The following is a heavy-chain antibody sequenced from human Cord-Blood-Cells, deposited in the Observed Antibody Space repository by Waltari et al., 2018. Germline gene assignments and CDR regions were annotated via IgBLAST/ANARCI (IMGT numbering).Heavy chain of an antibody. J-gene: IGHJ3*02. CDR1: GYTFTSYY. V-gene: IGHV1-46*03. Sequence: QVQLVQSGAEVKKPEASVQLSCMASGYTFTSYYMHWLRQAPGQGLEWMGIINPSGGSTSYAQKFQGRVTMTRDTSTSTVYMELSSLRSEDTAVYYCARPKSTVDAFDIWCQGTMVTVSS. CDR2: INPSGGST. CDR3: ARPKSTVDAFDI. D-gene: IGHD2-2*01.